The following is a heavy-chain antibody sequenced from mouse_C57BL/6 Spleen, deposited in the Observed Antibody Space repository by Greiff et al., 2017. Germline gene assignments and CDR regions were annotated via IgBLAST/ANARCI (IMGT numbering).Heavy chain of an antibody. CDR1: GYTFTSYW. CDR3: ARRNDYYAMDY. CDR2: IDPSDSYT. V-gene: IGHV1-50*01. J-gene: IGHJ4*01. Sequence: QVQLQQPGAELAKPGASVKLSCKASGYTFTSYWMQWVKQRPGQGLEWIGEIDPSDSYTNYNQKFKGKATLTVDTSSSTAYMQLSSLTSEDSAVYYCARRNDYYAMDYWGQGTSVTVSS.